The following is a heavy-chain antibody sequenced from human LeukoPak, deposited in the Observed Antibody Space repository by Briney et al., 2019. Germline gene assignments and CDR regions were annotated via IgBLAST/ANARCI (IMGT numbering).Heavy chain of an antibody. D-gene: IGHD6-13*01. V-gene: IGHV3-33*01. Sequence: GGSLRLSCAASGFTFSSYGMHWVRQAPGKGLEWVAVIWYDGSNKYYADSVKGRFTISRDNSKNTLYLQMNSLRAEDTAVYYCARSLYSSSWYHYYYYGMDVWGQGTTVTVSS. CDR3: ARSLYSSSWYHYYYYGMDV. J-gene: IGHJ6*02. CDR2: IWYDGSNK. CDR1: GFTFSSYG.